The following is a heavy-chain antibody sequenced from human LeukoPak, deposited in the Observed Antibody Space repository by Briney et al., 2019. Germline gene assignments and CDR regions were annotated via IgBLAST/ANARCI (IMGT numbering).Heavy chain of an antibody. CDR1: GYTFTGYY. V-gene: IGHV1-2*02. D-gene: IGHD1-7*01. J-gene: IGHJ5*02. Sequence: SVKVSCKASGYTFTGYYMHWVRQAPGQGLEWMGWINPNSGGTNYAQKFQGRVTMTRDTSISTAYMELSRLRSDDTAVYYCARDPVKPSITGTTVNWFDPWGQGTLVTVSS. CDR3: ARDPVKPSITGTTVNWFDP. CDR2: INPNSGGT.